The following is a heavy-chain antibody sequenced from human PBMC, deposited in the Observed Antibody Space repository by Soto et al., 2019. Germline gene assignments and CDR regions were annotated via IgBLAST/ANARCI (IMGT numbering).Heavy chain of an antibody. Sequence: QVQLQQWGAGLLKPSETLSLTCTVYGGSFSGHYWSWIRQAPGKGLEWIGGDNHRGSTYNPSLECRVTMSVDTSKNQFSLKLSSVTAADTAVYYCARDGFCTSTTCRIGHWFDPWGQGTLVTVSS. CDR3: ARDGFCTSTTCRIGHWFDP. J-gene: IGHJ5*02. CDR2: DNHRGST. D-gene: IGHD2-2*03. CDR1: GGSFSGHY. V-gene: IGHV4-34*01.